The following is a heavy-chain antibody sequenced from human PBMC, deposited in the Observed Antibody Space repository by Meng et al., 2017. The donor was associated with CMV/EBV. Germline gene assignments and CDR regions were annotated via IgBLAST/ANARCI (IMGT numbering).Heavy chain of an antibody. V-gene: IGHV4-34*01. CDR3: ARGVGATGKADY. D-gene: IGHD1-26*01. CDR2: INHSGST. Sequence: GQLQQWGAGLLRPSEPLSLTCAVYGGSFRVYYWSWIRQPPGKGLEWIGEINHSGSTNYNPSLKSRVTISVDTSKNQFSLKLSSVTAADTAVYYCARGVGATGKADYWGQGTLVTVSS. J-gene: IGHJ4*02. CDR1: GGSFRVYY.